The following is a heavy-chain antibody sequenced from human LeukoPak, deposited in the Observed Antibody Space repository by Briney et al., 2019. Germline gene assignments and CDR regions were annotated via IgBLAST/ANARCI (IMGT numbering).Heavy chain of an antibody. Sequence: SETLSLTCTVSGGSISSGGYYWSWIRQHPGKGLEWIGYIYYSGSTYYNPSLKSRVTISVDTSKNQFSLKLSSVTAADTAVYYCARGKGGYSYGSHMYYFDYWGQGTLVTVSS. CDR2: IYYSGST. CDR1: GGSISSGGYY. D-gene: IGHD5-18*01. V-gene: IGHV4-31*03. CDR3: ARGKGGYSYGSHMYYFDY. J-gene: IGHJ4*02.